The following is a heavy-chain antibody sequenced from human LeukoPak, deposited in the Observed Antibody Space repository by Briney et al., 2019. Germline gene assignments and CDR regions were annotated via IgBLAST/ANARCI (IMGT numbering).Heavy chain of an antibody. CDR2: INPNSGGT. Sequence: ASVKVSCKASGYTFTGYYMHWVRQAPGQGLEWMGWINPNSGGTNYAQKFQGRVTMTRDTSISTAYMELSRLRSDDTAVYYCARVRNYYDSSVYNNVFNFGGQGTMVTVSS. V-gene: IGHV1-2*02. J-gene: IGHJ3*01. D-gene: IGHD3-22*01. CDR3: ARVRNYYDSSVYNNVFNF. CDR1: GYTFTGYY.